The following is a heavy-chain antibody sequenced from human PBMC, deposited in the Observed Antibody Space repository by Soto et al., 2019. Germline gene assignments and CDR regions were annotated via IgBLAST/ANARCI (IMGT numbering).Heavy chain of an antibody. CDR3: ARSQGGSSSLDIYYYYYYGMDV. D-gene: IGHD2-15*01. V-gene: IGHV1-69*01. J-gene: IGHJ6*02. CDR1: GGTFSTYA. Sequence: QVQLVQSGAEVKKPGSSVKVSCKAPGGTFSTYAISWVRQAPGQGLEWMGGVIPIFGTPKYAQKFQGRVTITADESTSTGYMELRSLRSEDPAVYYWARSQGGSSSLDIYYYYYYGMDVWGHGTTVTVSS. CDR2: VIPIFGTP.